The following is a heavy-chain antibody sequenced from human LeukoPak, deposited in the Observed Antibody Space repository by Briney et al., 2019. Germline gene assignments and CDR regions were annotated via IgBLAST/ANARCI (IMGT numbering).Heavy chain of an antibody. CDR3: AKGPLYSSGRINFDY. CDR1: GGTFSSYA. Sequence: SVKVSCKASGGTFSSYAISWVRQAPGQGLEWMGRIIPILGIANYAQKFQGRVTITADKSTSTAYMELSSLRSEDTAVYYCAKGPLYSSGRINFDYWGQGTLVTVSS. J-gene: IGHJ4*02. V-gene: IGHV1-69*04. D-gene: IGHD6-19*01. CDR2: IIPILGIA.